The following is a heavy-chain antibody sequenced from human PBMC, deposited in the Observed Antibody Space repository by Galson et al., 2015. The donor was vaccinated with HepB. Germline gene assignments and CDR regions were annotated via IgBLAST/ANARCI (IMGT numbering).Heavy chain of an antibody. CDR1: GGTFSSYA. V-gene: IGHV1-69*13. Sequence: SVKVSCKASGGTFSSYAISWVRQAPGQGLEWMGGIIPIFGTANYAQKFQGRVTITADESTSTAYMELSSLRSEDTAVYYCAVLGIDSSSWYGEFNYWGQGTLVTVSS. D-gene: IGHD6-13*01. CDR2: IIPIFGTA. J-gene: IGHJ4*02. CDR3: AVLGIDSSSWYGEFNY.